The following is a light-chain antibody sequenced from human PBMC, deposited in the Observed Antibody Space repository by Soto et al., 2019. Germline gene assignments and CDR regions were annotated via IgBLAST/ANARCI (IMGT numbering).Light chain of an antibody. Sequence: DIQMTQSPSTLSASVGDRVTITCRASQSISWWLAWYQQKPGKAPKVLIYDASSLESGVPSRFSGSGSGTEFTLTISSLQPDDFAAYYCQQYTSYPYTFGQGTNLEIK. CDR1: QSISWW. CDR3: QQYTSYPYT. CDR2: DAS. J-gene: IGKJ2*01. V-gene: IGKV1-5*01.